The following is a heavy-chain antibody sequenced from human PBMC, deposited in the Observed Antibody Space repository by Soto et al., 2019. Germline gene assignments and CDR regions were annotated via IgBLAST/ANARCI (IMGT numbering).Heavy chain of an antibody. CDR3: ARCLTGYYSNGMDV. D-gene: IGHD3-9*01. J-gene: IGHJ6*02. Sequence: QVQLVQSGAEVKKPGASVKVSCKASGYTFTSYDINWVRQATGQGLEWMGWMNPNSGNTGYAQKFQGRVTMTRNTSISTPYMELSSLRSEDTAVYYCARCLTGYYSNGMDVWGRGATVTVTS. V-gene: IGHV1-8*01. CDR2: MNPNSGNT. CDR1: GYTFTSYD.